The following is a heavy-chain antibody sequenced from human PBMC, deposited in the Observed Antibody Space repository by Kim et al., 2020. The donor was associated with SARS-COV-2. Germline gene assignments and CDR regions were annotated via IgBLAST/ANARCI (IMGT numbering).Heavy chain of an antibody. J-gene: IGHJ4*02. V-gene: IGHV3-74*01. D-gene: IGHD1-26*01. CDR2: INGDEKTT. CDR3: VKFRGGRKWELFDS. CDR1: GFTFSDYW. Sequence: GGSLRLSCAASGFTFSDYWMHWVRQAPGKGLKWVSRINGDEKTTSYADPVKGRFIISRDNAKNTLYLQMNSLRAEDTAVYYCVKFRGGRKWELFDSWGQGTLVTVSS.